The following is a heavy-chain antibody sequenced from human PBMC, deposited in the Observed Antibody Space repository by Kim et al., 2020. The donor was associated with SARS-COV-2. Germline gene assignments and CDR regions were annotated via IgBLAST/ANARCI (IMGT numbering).Heavy chain of an antibody. CDR3: ASSGMAFDI. V-gene: IGHV4-59*01. J-gene: IGHJ3*02. Sequence: GSTNSTPSLKSRITISVDTSKTQFSRKLSSVTAADTGVYYCASSGMAFDIWGQGTMVTVSS. CDR2: GST. D-gene: IGHD3-10*01.